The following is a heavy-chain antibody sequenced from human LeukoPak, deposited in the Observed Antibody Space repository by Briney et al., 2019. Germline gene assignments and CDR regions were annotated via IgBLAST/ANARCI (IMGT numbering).Heavy chain of an antibody. V-gene: IGHV3-43D*03. D-gene: IGHD5-18*01. CDR2: ISWDGGST. J-gene: IGHJ6*03. CDR1: GFTFDDYA. CDR3: AKDKRQLSYYMDV. Sequence: GGSLRLSCAASGFTFDDYAMHWVRQAPGKGLEGVSLISWDGGSTYYADSVKGRFTISRDNSKNSLYLQMNSLRAEDTALYYCAKDKRQLSYYMDVWGKGTTVTVSS.